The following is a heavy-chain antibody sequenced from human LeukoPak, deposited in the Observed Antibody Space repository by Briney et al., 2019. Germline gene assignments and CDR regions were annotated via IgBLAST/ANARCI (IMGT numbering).Heavy chain of an antibody. D-gene: IGHD3-22*01. CDR2: ISGSDDST. CDR1: GFTFSSYA. J-gene: IGHJ4*02. V-gene: IGHV3-23*01. Sequence: GGSLRLSCAASGFTFSSYAMSWVRQAPGKGLEWVSGISGSDDSTKYAESVKGRFTISRDNSKNTLYLQMNSLRAEDTAVYYCAKPYYYDSSGYPPLGYWGQGTLVTVSS. CDR3: AKPYYYDSSGYPPLGY.